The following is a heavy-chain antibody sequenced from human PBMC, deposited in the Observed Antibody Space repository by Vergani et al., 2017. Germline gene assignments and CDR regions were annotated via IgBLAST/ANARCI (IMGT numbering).Heavy chain of an antibody. CDR2: IWYDGSTK. D-gene: IGHD3-22*01. CDR3: ARGGYYDSSEGGFDY. V-gene: IGHV3-33*01. Sequence: QLQLVESGGGVVQPGRSLRLSCAASGFTFSSYGMHWVRQAPGKGLEWVAVIWYDGSTKYYADSVKGRFTISRDNSKNALYLQMNSLRVEDTAVYYCARGGYYDSSEGGFDYWGQGTLVTVSS. CDR1: GFTFSSYG. J-gene: IGHJ4*02.